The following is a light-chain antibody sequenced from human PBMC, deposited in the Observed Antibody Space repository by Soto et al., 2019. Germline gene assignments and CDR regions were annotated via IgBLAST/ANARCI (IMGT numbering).Light chain of an antibody. CDR3: KQYDTSPPVYT. CDR2: GAS. V-gene: IGKV3-20*01. CDR1: QSVSSNY. Sequence: EIVLTQSPGTLSLSPGERATLSCRASQSVSSNYLAWYQQKPGQAPRLLMYGASSRATGIPDRFSGSGSGTNFTLTISRLEPEDVAVYYCKQYDTSPPVYTFGQGTKLEIK. J-gene: IGKJ2*01.